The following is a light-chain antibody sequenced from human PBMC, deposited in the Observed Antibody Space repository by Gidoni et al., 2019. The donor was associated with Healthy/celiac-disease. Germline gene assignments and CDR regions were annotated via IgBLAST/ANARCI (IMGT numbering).Light chain of an antibody. V-gene: IGKV2-28*01. Sequence: DLVMTQSPLSLPVTPGEPASISCRSSQSLLHSNGYNYLDWYLQKPGQSPQLLIYLGSNRASGVPDRFSGSGSGTDFTLKISRVEAEDVGVYYCMQALSGYTFGQGTKLEIK. CDR2: LGS. CDR1: QSLLHSNGYNY. J-gene: IGKJ2*01. CDR3: MQALSGYT.